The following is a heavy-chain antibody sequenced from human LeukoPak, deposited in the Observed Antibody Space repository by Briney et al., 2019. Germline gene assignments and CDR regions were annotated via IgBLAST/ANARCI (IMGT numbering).Heavy chain of an antibody. J-gene: IGHJ3*02. CDR1: GYTFTSYG. CDR2: ISAYNGNT. CDR3: ARYIVVVPAAIGDAFDI. V-gene: IGHV1-18*01. Sequence: ASVKVSCKASGYTFTSYGISWVRQAPGQGLEWMGWISAYNGNTNYAQKLQGRVTMTTDTSTSTAYMELRSLRSDDTAVYYCARYIVVVPAAIGDAFDIWGQGTMVTVSS. D-gene: IGHD2-2*01.